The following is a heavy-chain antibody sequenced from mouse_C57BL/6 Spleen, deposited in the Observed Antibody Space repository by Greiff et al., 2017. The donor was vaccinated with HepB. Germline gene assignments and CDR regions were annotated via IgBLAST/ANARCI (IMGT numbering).Heavy chain of an antibody. V-gene: IGHV10-3*01. CDR3: VRERYYYGSSYGYFDV. CDR1: GFTFNTYA. Sequence: EVQGVESGGGLVQPKGSLKLSCAASGFTFNTYAMHWVRQAPGKGLEWVARIRSKSSNYATYYADSVKDRFTISRDDSQSMLYLQMNNLKTEDTAMYYCVRERYYYGSSYGYFDVWGTGTTVTVSS. J-gene: IGHJ1*03. CDR2: IRSKSSNYAT. D-gene: IGHD1-1*01.